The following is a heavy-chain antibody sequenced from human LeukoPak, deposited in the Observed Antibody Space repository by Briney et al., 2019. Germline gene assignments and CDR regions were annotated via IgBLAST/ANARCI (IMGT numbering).Heavy chain of an antibody. V-gene: IGHV3-23*01. D-gene: IGHD3-10*01. CDR3: AKSGGGTYYYGSGSYAVAFDI. CDR2: ISGSGGST. J-gene: IGHJ3*02. Sequence: GGSLRLSCAASGFTFSSYAMGWVRQAPGKGLEWVSAISGSGGSTYYADSVKGRFTISRDNSKNTLYLQMNSLRAEDTAVYYCAKSGGGTYYYGSGSYAVAFDIWGQGTMVTVSS. CDR1: GFTFSSYA.